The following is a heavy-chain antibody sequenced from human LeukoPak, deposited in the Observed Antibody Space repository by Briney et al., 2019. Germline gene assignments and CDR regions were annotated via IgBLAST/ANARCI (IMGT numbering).Heavy chain of an antibody. CDR1: GGPFSSYY. V-gene: IGHV4-59*08. J-gene: IGHJ6*02. CDR2: IYDSGST. CDR3: ARHPDYYYYGMDV. Sequence: SETLSLTCTVSGGPFSSYYWSWIRQPPGRGLEWIGYIYDSGSTNYNPSLKSRVTMSVDTSKNQFSLKLTSVTAADTAVYYCARHPDYYYYGMDVWGQGTTVTVSS.